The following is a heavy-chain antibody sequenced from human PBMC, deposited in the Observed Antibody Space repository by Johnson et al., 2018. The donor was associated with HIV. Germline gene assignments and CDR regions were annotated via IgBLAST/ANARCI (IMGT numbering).Heavy chain of an antibody. V-gene: IGHV3-72*01. J-gene: IGHJ3*02. D-gene: IGHD4-11*01. Sequence: MQLVESGGGLVQPGGSLRLSCAASGFTFSDHCMDWVRQAPGKGLEWVGRIRTQVYSYTTEYAASVKGRFTISRDASKNSLYLQMNSRRTEDTAVYYCARPPGSNVNSAAFDIWVKGTMVTVSA. CDR1: GFTFSDHC. CDR3: ARPPGSNVNSAAFDI. CDR2: IRTQVYSYTT.